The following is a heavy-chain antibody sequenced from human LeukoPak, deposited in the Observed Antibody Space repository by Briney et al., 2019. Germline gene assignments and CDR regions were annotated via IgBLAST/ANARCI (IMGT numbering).Heavy chain of an antibody. CDR2: INYGGHT. Sequence: SETLSLTCTVSGVSISSSNFYWDWIRQPPGKGLEWIGNINYGGHTYYNPSVKSRVTLSVDVSKNQFSLNLTSVTAADTALYFCARTHFDSLGWFDPWGQGIQVIVSS. CDR3: ARTHFDSLGWFDP. J-gene: IGHJ5*02. D-gene: IGHD3-9*01. CDR1: GVSISSSNFY. V-gene: IGHV4-39*07.